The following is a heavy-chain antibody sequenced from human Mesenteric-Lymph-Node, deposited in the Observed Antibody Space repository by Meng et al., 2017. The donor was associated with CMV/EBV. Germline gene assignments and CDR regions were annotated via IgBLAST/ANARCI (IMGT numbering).Heavy chain of an antibody. D-gene: IGHD5-12*01. Sequence: ESLKISCAASGFTFSDYYMSWIRQPPGKGLEWIGEINHSGSTNYNPSLKSRVTISVDTSKNQFSLKLSSVTAADTAVYYCARGGRDIVATIRRKYYFDYWGQGTLVTVSS. CDR3: ARGGRDIVATIRRKYYFDY. J-gene: IGHJ4*02. V-gene: IGHV4-34*01. CDR2: INHSGST. CDR1: GFTFSDYY.